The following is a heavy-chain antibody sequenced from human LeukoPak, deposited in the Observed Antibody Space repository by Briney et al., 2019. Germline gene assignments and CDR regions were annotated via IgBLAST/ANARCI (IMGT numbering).Heavy chain of an antibody. CDR2: IKEDGSEK. Sequence: GGSLRLSCAASGFTFSSYSMNWVRQAPGKGLEWVANIKEDGSEKYYVDSEKGRFTISRDNAKKSLYLQMDSLRAEDTAVYYCATHGYSELRYFDWSTNEWGQGTLVTVSS. CDR3: ATHGYSELRYFDWSTNE. D-gene: IGHD3-9*01. V-gene: IGHV3-7*01. CDR1: GFTFSSYS. J-gene: IGHJ4*02.